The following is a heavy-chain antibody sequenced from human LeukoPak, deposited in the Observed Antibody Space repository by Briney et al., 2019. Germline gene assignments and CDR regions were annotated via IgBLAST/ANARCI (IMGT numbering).Heavy chain of an antibody. Sequence: ASVKVSRKASGYTFTGYYMHWVRQAPGQGLEWMGWINPNSGGTNYAQKFQGRVTMTRDTSISTAYMELSRLRSDDTAVYYCASSATTSSSWYGGAFDIWGQGTMVTVSS. CDR2: INPNSGGT. CDR1: GYTFTGYY. V-gene: IGHV1-2*02. D-gene: IGHD6-13*01. J-gene: IGHJ3*02. CDR3: ASSATTSSSWYGGAFDI.